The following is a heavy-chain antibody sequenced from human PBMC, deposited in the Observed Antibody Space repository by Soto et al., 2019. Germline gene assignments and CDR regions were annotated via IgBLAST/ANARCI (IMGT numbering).Heavy chain of an antibody. CDR2: ITGDSGVI. D-gene: IGHD6-13*01. CDR1: GFIFNNYN. J-gene: IGHJ4*02. CDR3: ARGFGSSWFNY. Sequence: EVHLVESGGGLVQPGGSLRLSCAGTGFIFNNYNMNWVRQAPGKGPEWVSFITGDSGVIYYADSVKGRFTISRDNAKNSLYIEMDSLRAGDTALYCCARGFGSSWFNYWGQGTQVTVSS. V-gene: IGHV3-48*01.